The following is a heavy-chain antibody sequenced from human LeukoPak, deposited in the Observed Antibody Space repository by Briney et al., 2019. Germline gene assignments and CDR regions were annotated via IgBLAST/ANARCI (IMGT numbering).Heavy chain of an antibody. CDR2: FDPEDGET. J-gene: IGHJ4*02. CDR3: ASLAASRLGNDY. V-gene: IGHV1-24*01. D-gene: IGHD5-12*01. Sequence: ASVKVSCKVSGYTLTELSMHWVRQAPGKGLEWMGGFDPEDGETIYARKFQGRVTMTEDTSTDTAYMELSSLRSEDTAVYYCASLAASRLGNDYWGQGTLVTVSS. CDR1: GYTLTELS.